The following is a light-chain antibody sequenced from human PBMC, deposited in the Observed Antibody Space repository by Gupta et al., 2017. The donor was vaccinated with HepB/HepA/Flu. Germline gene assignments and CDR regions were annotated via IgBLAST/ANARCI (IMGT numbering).Light chain of an antibody. CDR2: GAA. J-gene: IGKJ1*01. CDR3: QQYNKWPRA. Sequence: EIVLTHSPATLSVSPGERVSLSCRASQGVSANLAWYQQKPGQPPRLLIYGAATRATGISVRFSGSGSGTDFTLTISSLQSEDSAIYYCQQYNKWPRAFGQGTKVEIK. V-gene: IGKV3-15*01. CDR1: QGVSAN.